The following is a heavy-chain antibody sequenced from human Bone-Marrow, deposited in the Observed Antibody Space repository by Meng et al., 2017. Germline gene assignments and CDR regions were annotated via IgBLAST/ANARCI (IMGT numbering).Heavy chain of an antibody. D-gene: IGHD6-13*01. Sequence: GGSLRLSCAASGFTFSSYAVSWVRQAPGKGLEWVSAISGSGGSTYYADSVKGRFTISRDNSKNTLYLQMNSLRAEDTAVYYCAKPGYSSSWYGAYYYYGMDVWGQGTTVTVSS. CDR3: AKPGYSSSWYGAYYYYGMDV. CDR2: ISGSGGST. J-gene: IGHJ6*02. V-gene: IGHV3-23*01. CDR1: GFTFSSYA.